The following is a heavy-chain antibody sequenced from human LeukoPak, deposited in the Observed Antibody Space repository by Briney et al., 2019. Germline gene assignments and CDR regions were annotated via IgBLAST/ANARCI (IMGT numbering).Heavy chain of an antibody. CDR2: IWYDGTNK. CDR1: GFPFSTYG. D-gene: IGHD3-22*01. J-gene: IGHJ4*02. V-gene: IGHV3-33*01. Sequence: PGGSLRLSCAASGFPFSTYGMHWVRQAPGKGLEWVTVIWYDGTNKYYADSVKGRFTISRDKSKNTLYLQMNSLRAEDTAVYYCARDYYDSSGYPFDYWGQGTLVTVSS. CDR3: ARDYYDSSGYPFDY.